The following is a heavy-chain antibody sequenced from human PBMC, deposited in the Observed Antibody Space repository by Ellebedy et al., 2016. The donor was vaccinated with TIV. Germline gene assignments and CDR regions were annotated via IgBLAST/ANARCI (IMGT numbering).Heavy chain of an antibody. Sequence: GESLKISCAASGFTFSSYAMHWVRQAPGKGLEYVSAISSNGGSTYYANSVKGRFTISRDNSKNTLYLQMNSLRAEDTAVYYCASRGYCSGGSCYSFDYWGQGTLVTVSS. CDR3: ASRGYCSGGSCYSFDY. J-gene: IGHJ4*02. D-gene: IGHD2-15*01. V-gene: IGHV3-64*01. CDR2: ISSNGGST. CDR1: GFTFSSYA.